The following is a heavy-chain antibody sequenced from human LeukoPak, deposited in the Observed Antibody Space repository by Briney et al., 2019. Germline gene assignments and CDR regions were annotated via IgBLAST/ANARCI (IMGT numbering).Heavy chain of an antibody. V-gene: IGHV3-21*01. CDR3: ARDGLYYDILTGYKIPGDP. CDR1: GFTFSSYS. J-gene: IGHJ5*02. Sequence: PGGSLRLSCAASGFTFSSYSMNWVRQAPGKGLEWVSSISSSSSYIYYADSVKGRFTISRDNAKNSLYLQMNSLRAEDTAVYYCARDGLYYDILTGYKIPGDPWGQGTLVTVSS. CDR2: ISSSSSYI. D-gene: IGHD3-9*01.